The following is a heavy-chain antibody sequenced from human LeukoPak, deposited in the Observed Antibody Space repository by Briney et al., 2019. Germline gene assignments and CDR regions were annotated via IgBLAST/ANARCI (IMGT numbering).Heavy chain of an antibody. J-gene: IGHJ3*02. CDR2: INPNSGGT. CDR1: GYTFTGYY. V-gene: IGHV1-2*06. Sequence: ASVKVSCKASGYTFTGYYIHWVRQAPGQGLEWMGRINPNSGGTNYAQKSQGRVTMTRDTSISTAYMEVSRLRSDDTAVYYCASAVVVPTDAFDIWGQGTVVTVSS. CDR3: ASAVVVPTDAFDI. D-gene: IGHD2-15*01.